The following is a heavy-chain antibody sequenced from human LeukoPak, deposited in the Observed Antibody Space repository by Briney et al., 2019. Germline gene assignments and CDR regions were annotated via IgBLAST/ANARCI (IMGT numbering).Heavy chain of an antibody. CDR1: GYTFTSYD. CDR3: ARGNGRQQLASKYMDV. D-gene: IGHD6-13*01. CDR2: MNPNSGNT. Sequence: ASVKVSCKASGYTFTSYDINWVRQATGQGLEWMGWMNPNSGNTGYAQKFQGRVTMTRNTSISTAYMELSSLRSEDTAVYYCARGNGRQQLASKYMDVWGQGTTVTVSS. V-gene: IGHV1-8*01. J-gene: IGHJ6*03.